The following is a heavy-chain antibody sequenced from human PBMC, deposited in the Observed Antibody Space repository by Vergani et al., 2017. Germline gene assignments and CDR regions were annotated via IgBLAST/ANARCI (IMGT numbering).Heavy chain of an antibody. CDR2: ISWDGGST. J-gene: IGHJ4*02. CDR1: GFTFDDYT. D-gene: IGHD3-22*01. V-gene: IGHV3-43*01. Sequence: EVQMVESGGGLVKPGGSLRLSCAASGFTFDDYTMHWVRQAPGKGLEWVSLISWDGGSTYYADSVKGRFTISRDNSKNSLYLQMNSLRTEDTALYYCAKGPYYYDSSGYTFDYWGQGTLVTVSS. CDR3: AKGPYYYDSSGYTFDY.